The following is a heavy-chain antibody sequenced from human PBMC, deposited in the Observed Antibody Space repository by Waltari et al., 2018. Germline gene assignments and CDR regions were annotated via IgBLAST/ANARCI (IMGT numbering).Heavy chain of an antibody. D-gene: IGHD3-16*01. V-gene: IGHV4-39*07. J-gene: IGHJ4*02. CDR2: ISRRGRP. Sequence: QLQLQESGPGLVKPSETLFLTCNVSGGSISDTSYFWGWVRQPPGKGLAWIGRISRRGRPLYKASLSSRATISLDNAKNPLYLKLTSLTAADTATYYCTRDGNVGAPPPIGYWGQGALVTVSS. CDR3: TRDGNVGAPPPIGY. CDR1: GGSISDTSYF.